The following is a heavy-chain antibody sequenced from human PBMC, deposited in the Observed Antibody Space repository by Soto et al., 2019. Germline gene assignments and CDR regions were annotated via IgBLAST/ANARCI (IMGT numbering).Heavy chain of an antibody. Sequence: ASVKVSCKVSGYTLTELSMHWVRQAPGKGLEWMGGFDPEDGETIYAQKFQGRVTMTEDTSTDTAYMELSSLRSEDTAVYYFATDPYCSGGSCYSFQHWGQGTLVTVSS. CDR1: GYTLTELS. D-gene: IGHD2-15*01. J-gene: IGHJ1*01. CDR3: ATDPYCSGGSCYSFQH. CDR2: FDPEDGET. V-gene: IGHV1-24*01.